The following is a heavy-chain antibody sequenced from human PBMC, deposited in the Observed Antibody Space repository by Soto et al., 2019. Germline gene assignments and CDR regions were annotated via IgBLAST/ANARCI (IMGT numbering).Heavy chain of an antibody. CDR1: GFPFSSYL. V-gene: IGHV3-74*01. Sequence: GGSLILSCAASGFPFSSYLMHWVRQATGKGLVWVSRINSDGSSTSYADSVKGRFTISRDNAKNTLYLQMNSLRAEDTAVYYCARANIAAAGNWFDPWGQGTLVTVSS. D-gene: IGHD6-13*01. CDR3: ARANIAAAGNWFDP. J-gene: IGHJ5*02. CDR2: INSDGSST.